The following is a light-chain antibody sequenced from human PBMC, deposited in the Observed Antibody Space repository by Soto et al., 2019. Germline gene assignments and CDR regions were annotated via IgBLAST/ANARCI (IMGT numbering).Light chain of an antibody. J-gene: IGKJ4*01. CDR1: QSVSST. V-gene: IGKV3-15*01. CDR3: QQYNNWPRVT. CDR2: GAS. Sequence: EIVMTQSPATLSVSPGERATLSCRASQSVSSTLAWYQQKPGQAPRLLIYGASTRATGIPARFSGSGSGTEFTLTISSLQSEDFAVYYCQQYNNWPRVTVGGGTKVDIK.